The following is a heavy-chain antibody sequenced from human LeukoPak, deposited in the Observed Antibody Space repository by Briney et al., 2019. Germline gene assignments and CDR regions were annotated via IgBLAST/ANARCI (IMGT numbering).Heavy chain of an antibody. J-gene: IGHJ4*02. CDR3: AREAESGSIDY. CDR2: IYHSGST. CDR1: GGSISSSNW. V-gene: IGHV4-4*02. D-gene: IGHD5-12*01. Sequence: SGTLSLTCAVSGGSISSSNWWSWVRQPPGKGLEWIGEIYHSGSTNYNPSLKSRVTMSVDTSKNQFSLKLSSVTAADTAVYYCAREAESGSIDYWGQGTLVTVSS.